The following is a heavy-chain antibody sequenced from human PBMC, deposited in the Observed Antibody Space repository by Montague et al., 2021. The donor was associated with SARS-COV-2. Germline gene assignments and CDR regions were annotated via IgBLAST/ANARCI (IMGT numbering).Heavy chain of an antibody. Sequence: SETRSLTCTVTGGPISGSSDYWGWIRQSPRKGLEWIASVYYSGNTYYXXSLKSRLTISVDTSKNQFSLKLNSVTAADTALYYCARREYSYGWGDWGQGTLVTVSS. CDR1: GGPISGSSDY. J-gene: IGHJ4*02. CDR3: ARREYSYGWGD. CDR2: VYYSGNT. V-gene: IGHV4-39*01. D-gene: IGHD5-18*01.